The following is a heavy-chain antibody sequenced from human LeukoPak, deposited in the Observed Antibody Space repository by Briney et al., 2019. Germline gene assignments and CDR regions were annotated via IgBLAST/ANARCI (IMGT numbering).Heavy chain of an antibody. CDR2: ISSSSSYI. V-gene: IGHV3-21*01. J-gene: IGHJ6*03. CDR1: GFTFSSYS. Sequence: GGSLRLSCAASGFTFSSYSMNWVRQAPGKGLEWVSSISSSSSYIYYADSVKGRFTISRDNAKNSLYLQMNSLRAEDTAVYYCARDGGMGYYYYMDVWGKGTTVTVSS. D-gene: IGHD1-26*01. CDR3: ARDGGMGYYYYMDV.